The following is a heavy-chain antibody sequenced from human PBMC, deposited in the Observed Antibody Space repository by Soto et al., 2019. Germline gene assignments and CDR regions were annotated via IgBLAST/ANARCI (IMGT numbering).Heavy chain of an antibody. Sequence: QVQLQESGPGLVKPSPTLSLTCTVSGGSITSSGYYWSGIRQHPGEGLEWIGFTSNSGSTSYNPSLKRRVTISVDTSSNQFSLNLKSVTAADTAVYYCARGGGSTKVDYWGQGTLVTVSP. CDR1: GGSITSSGYY. D-gene: IGHD2-2*01. CDR3: ARGGGSTKVDY. J-gene: IGHJ4*02. CDR2: TSNSGST. V-gene: IGHV4-31*03.